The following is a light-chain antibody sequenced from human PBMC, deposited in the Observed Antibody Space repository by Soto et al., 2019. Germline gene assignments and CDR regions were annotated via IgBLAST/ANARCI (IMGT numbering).Light chain of an antibody. J-gene: IGKJ5*01. V-gene: IGKV3-20*01. Sequence: EIVLTQSPGTLSLSPGERATLSCRASQSVSSSYLAWYQQKSGQAPRLLIYGASSRATGIPDRFSGSGSGTDCTLTISRLEPEDFAAYYCQQYGSSPITFGQGTRLEIK. CDR2: GAS. CDR3: QQYGSSPIT. CDR1: QSVSSSY.